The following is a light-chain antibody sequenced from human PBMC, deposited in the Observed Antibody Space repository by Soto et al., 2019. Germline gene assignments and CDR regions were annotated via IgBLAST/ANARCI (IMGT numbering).Light chain of an antibody. CDR1: QSINSAH. V-gene: IGKV3-20*01. CDR2: GAS. J-gene: IGKJ4*01. CDR3: QHYDGSPLT. Sequence: EVVLTQSPGTLSLSPGERGTLSCRASQSINSAHLVWYQQKPGQAPRLLIYGASSRATGIPDRFSGSGSGTDFTLTISRMEPEDSAVYYCQHYDGSPLTFGGGTKVEPK.